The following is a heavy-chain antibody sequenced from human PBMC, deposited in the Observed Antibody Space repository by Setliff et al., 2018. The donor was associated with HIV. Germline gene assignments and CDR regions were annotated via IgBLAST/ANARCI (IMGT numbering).Heavy chain of an antibody. CDR1: GYTFVSYG. D-gene: IGHD3-22*01. CDR3: ARDLGRYYDSSGYY. CDR2: ISAHNNKT. Sequence: ASAKVSCKASGYTFVSYGISWVRQAPGQGLEWMGWISAHNNKTNYAQKVQGRVTMTTDTSTSTAYMELRSLRSDDTAVYYCARDLGRYYDSSGYYWGQGTLVTVSS. V-gene: IGHV1-18*01. J-gene: IGHJ4*02.